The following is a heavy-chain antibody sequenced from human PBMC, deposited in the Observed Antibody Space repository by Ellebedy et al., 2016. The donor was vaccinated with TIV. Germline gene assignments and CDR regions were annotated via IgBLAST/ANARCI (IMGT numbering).Heavy chain of an antibody. CDR2: IAKSSIYI. J-gene: IGHJ3*02. CDR3: ASGDSSGWSIAFEM. V-gene: IGHV3-21*01. D-gene: IGHD6-19*01. CDR1: GFTFSTYS. Sequence: GESLKISXAASGFTFSTYSMNWVRQAPGKGLEWVSSIAKSSIYIYYADSVKGRFTISRDNANNSLYLQMNSLRAEDTAVYYCASGDSSGWSIAFEMWGQGTMVTVSS.